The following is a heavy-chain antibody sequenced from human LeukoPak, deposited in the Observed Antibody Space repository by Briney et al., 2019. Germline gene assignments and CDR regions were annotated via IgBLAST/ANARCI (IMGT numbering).Heavy chain of an antibody. CDR1: GGTFSSYA. Sequence: GSSVQVSCKASGGTFSSYAISWVRQAPGQGLEWMGGIIPIFGTANYAQKFQGRVTITTDESTSTAYMELSSLRSEDTAVYYCARVRRIYGGNSPLYYYYMDVWGKGTTVTVSS. V-gene: IGHV1-69*05. J-gene: IGHJ6*03. CDR2: IIPIFGTA. CDR3: ARVRRIYGGNSPLYYYYMDV. D-gene: IGHD4-23*01.